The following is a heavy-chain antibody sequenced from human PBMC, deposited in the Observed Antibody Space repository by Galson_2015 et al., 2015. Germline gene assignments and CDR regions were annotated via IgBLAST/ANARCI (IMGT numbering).Heavy chain of an antibody. Sequence: SLRLSCAASEFTFGSYYMSWVRQAPGKGLEWVSSISSTTTYIYYADSVKGRFTISRDNATNSMYLQMTSLGAEDTAGYYCARQILDYDLWSGYYPTNFDYWGQGTLVTVSS. J-gene: IGHJ4*02. V-gene: IGHV3-21*01. CDR2: ISSTTTYI. CDR3: ARQILDYDLWSGYYPTNFDY. CDR1: EFTFGSYY. D-gene: IGHD3-3*01.